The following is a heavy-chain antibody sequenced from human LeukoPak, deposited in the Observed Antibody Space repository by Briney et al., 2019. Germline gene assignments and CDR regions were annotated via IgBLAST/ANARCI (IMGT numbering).Heavy chain of an antibody. J-gene: IGHJ4*02. D-gene: IGHD4-17*01. CDR1: GFTFSSYG. CDR3: ARATDGDYVPY. V-gene: IGHV3-30*03. CDR2: ISYDGSNK. Sequence: PGRSLRLSCAASGFTFSSYGMHWVRQAPGKGLEWVAVISYDGSNKYYADSVKGRFTISRDNAKNSLYLQMNSLRAEDTAVYYCARATDGDYVPYWGQGTLVTVSS.